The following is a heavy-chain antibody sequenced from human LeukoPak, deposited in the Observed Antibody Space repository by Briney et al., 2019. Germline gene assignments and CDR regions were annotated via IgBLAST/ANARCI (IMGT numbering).Heavy chain of an antibody. D-gene: IGHD3-10*02. CDR1: GYTFTSYD. J-gene: IGHJ3*02. V-gene: IGHV1-8*01. CDR3: ARSGTVRGPDAFDI. CDR2: MNPNSGNT. Sequence: ASVKVSCKASGYTFTSYDINWVRQATGQGLEWMGWMNPNSGNTGYAQKFQGRVTMTRNTSISTAYMELSSLRSEDTAVYYCARSGTVRGPDAFDIWGQGTMVTVSS.